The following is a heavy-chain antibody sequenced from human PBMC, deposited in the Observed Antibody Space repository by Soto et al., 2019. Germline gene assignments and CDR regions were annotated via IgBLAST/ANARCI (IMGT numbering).Heavy chain of an antibody. J-gene: IGHJ4*02. CDR1: GGSISRSRYY. V-gene: IGHV4-39*01. Sequence: XXTLSLPVTVCGGSISRSRYYWGSIRQPPGKGLEWIGSINYGGPPYYTPSLKSRVTISVDTSKNQFSLKLSSVTAADTAVYYCASLPHYGDPKAGIWGRGTLVTVSS. D-gene: IGHD4-17*01. CDR3: ASLPHYGDPKAGI. CDR2: INYGGPP.